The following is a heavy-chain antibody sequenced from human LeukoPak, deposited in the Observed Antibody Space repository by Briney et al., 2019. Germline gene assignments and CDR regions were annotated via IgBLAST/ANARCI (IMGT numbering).Heavy chain of an antibody. CDR2: IYNRGTT. CDR3: ARDRSYGNNWFDP. V-gene: IGHV4-59*01. Sequence: SETLSLTCTVSGGSISSFYWSWIRQPPGKGLEWIGYIYNRGTTNYNPSLKSRVTIAVDTSKNQFSLKLTSVTAADTAVYYCARDRSYGNNWFDPWGQGNLVTVS. CDR1: GGSISSFY. D-gene: IGHD4-17*01. J-gene: IGHJ5*02.